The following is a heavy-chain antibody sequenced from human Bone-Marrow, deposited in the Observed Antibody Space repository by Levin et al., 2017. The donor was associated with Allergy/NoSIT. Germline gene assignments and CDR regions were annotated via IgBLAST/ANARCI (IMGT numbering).Heavy chain of an antibody. Sequence: LSLTCAASAFTFSNYDMHWVRQAPGKGLEWVAFMSHDGTNEYYADSVKGRFTISRDNSKSTLYLQMNTLRAEDTAMYYCAKGVDYGDGYGMDVWGQGTTVTVSS. CDR2: MSHDGTNE. CDR3: AKGVDYGDGYGMDV. J-gene: IGHJ6*02. CDR1: AFTFSNYD. V-gene: IGHV3-30*18. D-gene: IGHD4-17*01.